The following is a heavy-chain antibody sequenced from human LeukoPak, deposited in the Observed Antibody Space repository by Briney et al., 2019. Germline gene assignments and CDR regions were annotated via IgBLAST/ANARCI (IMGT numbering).Heavy chain of an antibody. CDR3: ARDLSGIAGYTYGRGIDY. CDR2: IYSGGST. Sequence: GGYLRLSCAASGFTVSSNYMSWVRQAPGKGLEWVSVIYSGGSTYYADSVKGRFTISRDNSKNTLYLQMNSLRAEDTAVYYCARDLSGIAGYTYGRGIDYWGQGTLVTVSS. D-gene: IGHD5-18*01. J-gene: IGHJ4*02. CDR1: GFTVSSNY. V-gene: IGHV3-53*01.